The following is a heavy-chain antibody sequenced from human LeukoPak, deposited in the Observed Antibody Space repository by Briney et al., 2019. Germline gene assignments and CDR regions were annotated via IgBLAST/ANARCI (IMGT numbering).Heavy chain of an antibody. D-gene: IGHD3-9*01. CDR2: IRYDGSNK. CDR1: GFTFSSYG. V-gene: IGHV3-30*02. J-gene: IGHJ4*02. Sequence: GGFLRLSCAASGFTFSSYGMYWVRQAPGKGLKWVAFIRYDGSNKYYADSVKGRFTISRDNSKNTLYLQMNSLRPEGTAIYYYAKDRQRYHILTGRSPLSYFDSWGQGTLVTVSS. CDR3: AKDRQRYHILTGRSPLSYFDS.